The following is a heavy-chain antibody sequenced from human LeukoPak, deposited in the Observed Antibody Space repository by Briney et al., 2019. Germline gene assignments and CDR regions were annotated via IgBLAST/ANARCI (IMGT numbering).Heavy chain of an antibody. CDR3: ARHVTISGPYDASDI. D-gene: IGHD5-24*01. CDR1: GGSISSGGYY. J-gene: IGHJ3*02. Sequence: NASETLSLTCTVSGGSISSGGYYWSWIRQHPGKGLEWIGYIYYSGGTDYNPSLKSRVTISVDTSKNQFSLKLRSVTAADTAVYYCARHVTISGPYDASDIWGQGTMVTVSP. V-gene: IGHV4-31*03. CDR2: IYYSGGT.